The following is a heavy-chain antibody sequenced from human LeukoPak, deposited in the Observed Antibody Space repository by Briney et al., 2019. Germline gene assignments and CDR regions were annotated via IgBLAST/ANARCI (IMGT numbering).Heavy chain of an antibody. V-gene: IGHV3-30-3*01. D-gene: IGHD3-10*01. CDR3: TTDFWGLDYYGSGRVY. CDR2: ISYDGSEK. Sequence: GGSLRLSCAASGLTFSSYPMHWVRQAPGKGLEWVAVISYDGSEKHYADPVKGRFTIPRDNSKNTLYLQMNSLKTEDTAVYYCTTDFWGLDYYGSGRVYWGQGTLVTVSS. J-gene: IGHJ4*02. CDR1: GLTFSSYP.